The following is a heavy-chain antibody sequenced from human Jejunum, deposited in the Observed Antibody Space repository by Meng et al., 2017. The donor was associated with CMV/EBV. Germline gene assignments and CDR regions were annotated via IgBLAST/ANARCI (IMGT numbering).Heavy chain of an antibody. CDR1: GFTFSSNW. J-gene: IGHJ4*02. V-gene: IGHV3-74*01. CDR3: ARVEQEMC. CDR2: INSDGSDT. D-gene: IGHD1/OR15-1a*01. Sequence: DVQLVGSGGGLVQPGGSLRLSCAASGFTFSSNWMHWVRQAPGKGLVWVSHINSDGSDTNYADSVKGRFTISRDNAKNTLYLQMNSLRDEDTAVYYCARVEQEMCWGQGTLVTVSS.